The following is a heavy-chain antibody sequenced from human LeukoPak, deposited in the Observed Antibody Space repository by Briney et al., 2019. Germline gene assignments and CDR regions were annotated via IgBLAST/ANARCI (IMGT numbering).Heavy chain of an antibody. CDR1: GFTFSSYG. CDR3: AKERNYFDSSGYADY. V-gene: IGHV3-33*06. D-gene: IGHD3-22*01. CDR2: IWYDGSNK. Sequence: PGRSLRLSCAASGFTFSSYGMHWVRQAPGKGLEWVAVIWYDGSNKYYADSVKGRFTISRDNSKNTLYLQMNSLRAEDTAVYYCAKERNYFDSSGYADYWGQGTLVTVSS. J-gene: IGHJ4*02.